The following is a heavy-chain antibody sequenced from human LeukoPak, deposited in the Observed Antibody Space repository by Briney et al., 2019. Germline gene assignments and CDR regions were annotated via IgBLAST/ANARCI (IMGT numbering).Heavy chain of an antibody. V-gene: IGHV4-34*01. D-gene: IGHD1-26*01. J-gene: IGHJ3*02. CDR3: ARASRMWELLRRHGAFDI. CDR2: INHSGST. CDR1: GGSFSGYY. Sequence: SETLSLTCAVYGGSFSGYYWSWIRQPPGKGLEWIGEINHSGSTNYNPSLKSRVTISVDTSKNQFSLKLSSVTAADTAVYYCARASRMWELLRRHGAFDIWGQGTMVTVSS.